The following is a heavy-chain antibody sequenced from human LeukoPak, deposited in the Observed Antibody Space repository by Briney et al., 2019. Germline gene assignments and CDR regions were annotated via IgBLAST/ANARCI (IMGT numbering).Heavy chain of an antibody. CDR3: ARQQSSSSLGY. CDR1: GYSFTSYW. Sequence: GESLKISCKGSGYSFTSYWIGWVRQMPGKGLEWMGIIYPSDSDTRYSPSFQGQVTISADKSISTAYLQWRSLKASDTAMYYCARQQSSSSLGYWGQGTLVTVSS. V-gene: IGHV5-51*01. J-gene: IGHJ4*02. CDR2: IYPSDSDT. D-gene: IGHD6-13*01.